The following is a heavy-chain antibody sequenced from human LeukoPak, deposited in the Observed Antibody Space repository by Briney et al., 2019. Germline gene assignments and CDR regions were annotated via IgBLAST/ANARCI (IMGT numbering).Heavy chain of an antibody. CDR3: TRAPSEIGSYYPEYFRH. J-gene: IGHJ1*01. D-gene: IGHD3-10*01. Sequence: GGSLRLSCAASGFTFSMYWMHWVRQAPGKGLVWVSRIKSDGSTNYADSVKGRFTISRDNAKNTLSLQMNSLRPEDTGVYYCTRAPSEIGSYYPEYFRHWGQGTLVTVSS. V-gene: IGHV3-74*01. CDR1: GFTFSMYW. CDR2: IKSDGST.